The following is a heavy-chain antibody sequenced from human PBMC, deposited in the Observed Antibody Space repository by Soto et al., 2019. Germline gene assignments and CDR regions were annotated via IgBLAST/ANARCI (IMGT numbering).Heavy chain of an antibody. CDR3: TRQWLLWGPFDH. J-gene: IGHJ4*02. CDR1: GFSFSDST. V-gene: IGHV3-73*01. D-gene: IGHD3-3*01. CDR2: IRGKANTYAT. Sequence: EVQLVESGGGSVQPGESLKVSCAASGFSFSDSTIHWVRQSPGKGLEWVGRIRGKANTYATAYAASVKGRFTISRDDSKNTAYLQLNSLKTEDTAIYYCTRQWLLWGPFDHWGQGALVTVSS.